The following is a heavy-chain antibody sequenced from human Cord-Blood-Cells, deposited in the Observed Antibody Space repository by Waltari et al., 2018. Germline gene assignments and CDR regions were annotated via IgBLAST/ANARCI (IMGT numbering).Heavy chain of an antibody. CDR2: ISWNSGSI. V-gene: IGHV3-9*01. CDR1: GFTCDDYA. D-gene: IGHD3-3*01. J-gene: IGHJ3*02. Sequence: LGASGGGLVQTGRSLRLSCAASGFTCDDYAMHWVRQAPGKGLAWVSGISWNSGSIGYADSVKGRFTISRDYAKNSLYLEMNSLRAEDTALYYCAKDFGDFWSGYYGFDDAFDIWGQGTMVTVSS. CDR3: AKDFGDFWSGYYGFDDAFDI.